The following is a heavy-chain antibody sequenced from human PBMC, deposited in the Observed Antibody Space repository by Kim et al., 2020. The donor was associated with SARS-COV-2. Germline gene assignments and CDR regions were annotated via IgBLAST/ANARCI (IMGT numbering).Heavy chain of an antibody. CDR3: ARQLRDDGYSYVEGC. CDR2: VCVSDRKT. J-gene: IGHJ1*01. Sequence: GGSLRLSCAASGFAFSNFDLTWVRQAPGKGLEWVTAVCVSDRKTYYADSVKGRFSISRDNSRNTMYLQMNSLRAEDTAVYYCARQLRDDGYSYVEGCWG. CDR1: GFAFSNFD. D-gene: IGHD5-18*01. V-gene: IGHV3-23*01.